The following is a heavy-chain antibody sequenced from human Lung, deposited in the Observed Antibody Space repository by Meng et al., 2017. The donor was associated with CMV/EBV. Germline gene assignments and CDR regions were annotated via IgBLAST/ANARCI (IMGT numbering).Heavy chain of an antibody. CDR2: INQSGSN. J-gene: IGHJ3*02. Sequence: LSCAVSGGSFSGYYWSWIRQPPGKGLEWIAEINQSGSNNRNPTLKSRVTISVDTSKNLFSLNLTSVTAADTAVYYCARKDYYDISGHAFDICGQGTMVTVSS. D-gene: IGHD3-22*01. CDR3: ARKDYYDISGHAFDI. V-gene: IGHV4-34*01. CDR1: GGSFSGYY.